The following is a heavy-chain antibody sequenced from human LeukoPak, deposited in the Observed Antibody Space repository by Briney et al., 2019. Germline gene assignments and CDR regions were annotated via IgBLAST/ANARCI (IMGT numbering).Heavy chain of an antibody. CDR1: GGSISNLY. Sequence: SETLSLTCSVSGGSISNLYLSWIRQPAGKGLEWIGRIYVSGRIDYNPSLKSRVTISVKTSKNQFSLKLRSVTAADTAVYYCARVTGYTIEDYFDYWGQGTLVTVSS. D-gene: IGHD3-9*01. V-gene: IGHV4-4*07. CDR2: IYVSGRI. CDR3: ARVTGYTIEDYFDY. J-gene: IGHJ4*02.